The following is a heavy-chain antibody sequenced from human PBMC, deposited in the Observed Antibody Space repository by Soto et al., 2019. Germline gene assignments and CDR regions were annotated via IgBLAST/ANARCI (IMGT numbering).Heavy chain of an antibody. CDR2: ISAYNGNA. J-gene: IGHJ5*02. CDR1: GYTFTTYG. CDR3: ARDRYYYGSGSYYISWFDP. D-gene: IGHD3-10*01. V-gene: IGHV1-18*04. Sequence: ASVKVSCKTSGYTFTTYGVSWVRQAPGQGLEWMGWISAYNGNANYAQKLQGRVTMTTDTSTSTAYMELRGLRSDDTAVYYCARDRYYYGSGSYYISWFDPWGQGTLVTVSS.